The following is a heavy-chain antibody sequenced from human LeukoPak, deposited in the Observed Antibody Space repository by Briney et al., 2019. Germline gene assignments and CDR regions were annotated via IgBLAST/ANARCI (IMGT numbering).Heavy chain of an antibody. D-gene: IGHD3-3*01. Sequence: PGRSLRLSCAASGFTFDDYAMHWVRQAPGKGLEWVSGISWNSGSIGYADYVKGRFTISRDNAKNSLYLQMNSLRAEDMALYYCAKDYDNDFWSGHFDYWGQGTLVTVSS. V-gene: IGHV3-9*03. CDR2: ISWNSGSI. CDR1: GFTFDDYA. J-gene: IGHJ4*02. CDR3: AKDYDNDFWSGHFDY.